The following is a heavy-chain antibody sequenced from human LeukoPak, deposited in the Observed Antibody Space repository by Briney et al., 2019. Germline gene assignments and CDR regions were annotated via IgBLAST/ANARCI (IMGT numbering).Heavy chain of an antibody. Sequence: PGGSLKLSCAASGFSFSDPTIHWVRQASGQGLEWVGRIRSELNGYATAYAASVRGRFTISRDDSKNTAYLQMDNLKTGDTAVFYCTKQTADDAFDIWGRGTMVTVSS. CDR1: GFSFSDPT. J-gene: IGHJ3*02. V-gene: IGHV3-73*01. CDR2: IRSELNGYAT. CDR3: TKQTADDAFDI.